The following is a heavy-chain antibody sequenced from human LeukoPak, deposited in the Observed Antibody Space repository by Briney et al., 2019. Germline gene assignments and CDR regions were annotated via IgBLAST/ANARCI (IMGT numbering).Heavy chain of an antibody. CDR3: AKTYYYDSSGSVDY. Sequence: GGSLRLSCAASGFTFSDYAMSWVRQAPGKGLDWVSTISGSGATTYYADSVRGQFTISRDNSKNTLYLQMNTLRAEDTAVYYCAKTYYYDSSGSVDYWGQGTLVTVSS. CDR1: GFTFSDYA. CDR2: ISGSGATT. V-gene: IGHV3-23*01. J-gene: IGHJ4*02. D-gene: IGHD3-22*01.